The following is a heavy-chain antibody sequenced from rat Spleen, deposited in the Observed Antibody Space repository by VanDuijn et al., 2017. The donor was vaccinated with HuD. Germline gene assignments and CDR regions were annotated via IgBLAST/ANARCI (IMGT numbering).Heavy chain of an antibody. CDR3: TTLTDGTYYPYFDY. V-gene: IGHV5-19*01. J-gene: IGHJ2*01. CDR2: ISPSGGSP. CDR1: GFTYSNYV. D-gene: IGHD1-12*02. Sequence: EVQLVESGGGLVQPGRSLKLSCAASGFTYSNYVMHWLRQAPTKGLEWVASISPSGGSPYYRDSVKGRFTISRDNAKTTLYLQMDSLRSADTATYYCTTLTDGTYYPYFDYWGQGVMVTVSS.